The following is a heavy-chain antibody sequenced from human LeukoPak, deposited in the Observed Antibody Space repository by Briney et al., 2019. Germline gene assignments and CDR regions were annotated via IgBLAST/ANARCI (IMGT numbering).Heavy chain of an antibody. J-gene: IGHJ4*02. D-gene: IGHD3-3*01. Sequence: SGPTLVNPTQTLTLTCTFSGFSLSTSGVGVGWIRQPPGKALEWLALIYWNDDKRYSPSLKSRLTITKDTSKNQVVLTMTNMDPVDTATYYCAHSVLGYDFWSGYYGRWGDYFDYWGQGTLVTVSS. CDR1: GFSLSTSGVG. CDR2: IYWNDDK. V-gene: IGHV2-5*01. CDR3: AHSVLGYDFWSGYYGRWGDYFDY.